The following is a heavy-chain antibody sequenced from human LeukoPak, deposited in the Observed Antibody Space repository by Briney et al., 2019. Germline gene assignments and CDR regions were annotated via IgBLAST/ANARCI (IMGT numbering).Heavy chain of an antibody. J-gene: IGHJ4*02. Sequence: GGSLRLSCAASGFIFSDYSMNWVRQAPGKGLEWISYISSSSNTIYYADSVKGRFTISRDNAKSALYLQMNSLRAEDTAVYYCTRGLHLPDYQSPYWGQGTLVTVSS. CDR3: TRGLHLPDYQSPY. D-gene: IGHD4-11*01. V-gene: IGHV3-48*01. CDR2: ISSSSNTI. CDR1: GFIFSDYS.